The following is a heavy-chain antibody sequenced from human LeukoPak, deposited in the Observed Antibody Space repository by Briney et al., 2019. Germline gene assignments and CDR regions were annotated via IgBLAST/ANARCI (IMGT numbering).Heavy chain of an antibody. Sequence: GGSLRLSCAASGFTFSNYWMTWVRQAPGKGLEWVANINQDGSEKYYVDSVKGRFTISRDDAKNSLYLQMSSLRAEDTAVYYCARSSSGYYYTSIDYWGQGTLVTVSS. J-gene: IGHJ4*02. CDR1: GFTFSNYW. CDR2: INQDGSEK. CDR3: ARSSSGYYYTSIDY. D-gene: IGHD3-22*01. V-gene: IGHV3-7*01.